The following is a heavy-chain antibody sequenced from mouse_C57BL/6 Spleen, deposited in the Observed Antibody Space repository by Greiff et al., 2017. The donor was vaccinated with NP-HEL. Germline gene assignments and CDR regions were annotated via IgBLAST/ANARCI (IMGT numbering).Heavy chain of an antibody. CDR2: IYPSDSET. CDR1: GYTFTSYW. CDR3: AIYSNYRYFDV. Sequence: QVQLQQPGAELVRPGSSVKLSCKASGYTFTSYWMDWVKQRPGQGLEWIGNIYPSDSETHYNQKFKDKATLTVDKSSSTAYMQLSSLTSEDSAVYYCAIYSNYRYFDVWSTGTTVTVSS. V-gene: IGHV1-61*01. J-gene: IGHJ1*03. D-gene: IGHD2-5*01.